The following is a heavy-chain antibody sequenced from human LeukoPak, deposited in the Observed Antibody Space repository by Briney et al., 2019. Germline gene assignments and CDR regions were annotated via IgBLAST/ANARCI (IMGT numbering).Heavy chain of an antibody. D-gene: IGHD6-13*01. CDR2: ISAYNGNT. V-gene: IGHV1-18*01. CDR1: GYTFTSHG. CDR3: ARDPSIAAAGDYYYYYMDV. J-gene: IGHJ6*03. Sequence: ASVKVSCKASGYTFTSHGISWVRQAPGQGLEWMGWISAYNGNTNYAQKLQGRVTMTTDTSTSTAYMELRSLRSDDTAVYYCARDPSIAAAGDYYYYYMDVWGKGTTVTVSS.